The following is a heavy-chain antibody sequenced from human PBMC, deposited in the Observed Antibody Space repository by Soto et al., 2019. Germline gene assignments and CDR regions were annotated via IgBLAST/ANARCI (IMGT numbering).Heavy chain of an antibody. V-gene: IGHV3-7*01. CDR1: GFTFSSYC. D-gene: IGHD3-16*01. CDR2: IKQDGGAK. J-gene: IGHJ3*01. CDR3: HLGISDAFDV. Sequence: GGSLRLSCAASGFTFSSYCMSWVRQAPGKGLEWVAHIKQDGGAKYYVDSVKGRFTISRDNAKNSLYLQMNSVRADDTALYYCHLGISDAFDVWGQGTMVTVSS.